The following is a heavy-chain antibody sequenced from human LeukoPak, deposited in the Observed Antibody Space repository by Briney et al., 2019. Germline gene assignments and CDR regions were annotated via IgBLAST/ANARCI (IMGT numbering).Heavy chain of an antibody. CDR3: ARDEQYNYYYYMDV. CDR1: GFTFSSYE. D-gene: IGHD1/OR15-1a*01. CDR2: ISSSGSTI. V-gene: IGHV3-48*03. Sequence: GGSLRLSCAASGFTFSSYEMNWVRQAPGKGLEWVSYISSSGSTIYYADSVKDRFTISRDNAKNSLYLQMNSLRAEDTAVYYCARDEQYNYYYYMDVWGKGTTVTVSS. J-gene: IGHJ6*03.